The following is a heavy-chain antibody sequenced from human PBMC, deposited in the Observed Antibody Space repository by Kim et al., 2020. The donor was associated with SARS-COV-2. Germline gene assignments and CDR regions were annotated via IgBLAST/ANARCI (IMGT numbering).Heavy chain of an antibody. CDR1: GGSVSPFY. V-gene: IGHV4-59*02. Sequence: SETLSLTCSVSGGSVSPFYWNWLRQAPGKGLEWIGYIYHIGTTTFNPSLKSQVTMSLDTSRNEISLNFISVTAADTARYYCSRDQGYNYAPDHGGWFDFWGQGIRVTVS. D-gene: IGHD2-15*01. J-gene: IGHJ5*01. CDR3: SRDQGYNYAPDHGGWFDF. CDR2: IYHIGTT.